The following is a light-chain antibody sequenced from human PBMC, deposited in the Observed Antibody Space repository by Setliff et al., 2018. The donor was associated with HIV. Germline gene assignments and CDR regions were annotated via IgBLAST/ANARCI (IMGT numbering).Light chain of an antibody. CDR2: DAS. J-gene: IGKJ1*01. CDR3: QQYSSSPRT. Sequence: TLSLSPGETATLSCRASQSVSTYLAWYQQKSGQAPRLLIYDASSRATGIPDRFSGSGSGTDFTLTISRLEPEDFAVYYCQQYSSSPRTFGQGTKVDIK. CDR1: QSVSTY. V-gene: IGKV3-20*01.